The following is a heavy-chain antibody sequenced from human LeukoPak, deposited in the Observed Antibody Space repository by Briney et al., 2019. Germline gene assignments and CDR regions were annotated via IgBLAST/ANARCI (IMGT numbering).Heavy chain of an antibody. V-gene: IGHV3-48*04. D-gene: IGHD5-12*01. CDR1: GFTFSSYS. Sequence: GGSLRLSCAASGFTFSSYSMNWVRQAPGKGLEWVSFITGSSSIIHYADSVKGRFTISRDNAKNSLYLQVNSLRAEDTAVYYCARDFKARGYENDYRGQGTQVTVSS. CDR3: ARDFKARGYENDY. J-gene: IGHJ4*02. CDR2: ITGSSSII.